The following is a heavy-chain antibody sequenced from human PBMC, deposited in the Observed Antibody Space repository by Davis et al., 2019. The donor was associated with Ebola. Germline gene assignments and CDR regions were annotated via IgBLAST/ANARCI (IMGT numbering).Heavy chain of an antibody. J-gene: IGHJ4*02. CDR2: ISGSGGST. Sequence: GESLKISCAASGFTFSSYAMSWVRQAPGKGLEWVSAISGSGGSTYYADSVKGRFTISRDNSKNTLYLQMNSLRAEDTAVYYCAKVNGWFGYWGQGTLVTVSS. CDR3: AKVNGWFGY. CDR1: GFTFSSYA. V-gene: IGHV3-23*01. D-gene: IGHD6-19*01.